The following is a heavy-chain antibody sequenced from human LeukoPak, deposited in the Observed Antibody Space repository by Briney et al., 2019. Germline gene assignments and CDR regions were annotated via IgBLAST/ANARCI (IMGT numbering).Heavy chain of an antibody. J-gene: IGHJ4*02. V-gene: IGHV3-21*01. D-gene: IGHD3-16*01. CDR1: GFTFSSYS. CDR3: ARDAYDYVWGSYEGTGFFDY. Sequence: GGSLRLSCAASGFTFSSYSMNWVRQAPGKGLEWVSSISSSSSYIYYADSVKGRFTISRDNAKNSLYLQMNSLRAEDTAVYYCARDAYDYVWGSYEGTGFFDYWGQGTLVTVSS. CDR2: ISSSSSYI.